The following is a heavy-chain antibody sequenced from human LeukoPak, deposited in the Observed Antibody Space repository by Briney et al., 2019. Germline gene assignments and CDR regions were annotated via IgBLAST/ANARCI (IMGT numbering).Heavy chain of an antibody. CDR3: AKDRSIGTYYTFDH. Sequence: GGSLRLSCAASGFTFSSYAMSWVRQAPGKGLEWVSAISSSAGSTDYADSVRGRFTVSRDNSKNSLYLQMSSLTAADTAVYYCAKDRSIGTYYTFDHWGQGTLVTVSS. CDR1: GFTFSSYA. D-gene: IGHD1-26*01. J-gene: IGHJ4*02. V-gene: IGHV3-23*01. CDR2: ISSSAGST.